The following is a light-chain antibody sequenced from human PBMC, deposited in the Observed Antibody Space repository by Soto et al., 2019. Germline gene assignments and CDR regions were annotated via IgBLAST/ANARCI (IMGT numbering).Light chain of an antibody. CDR1: SSNIGAGYD. CDR3: QSYDSSLVVVV. Sequence: QSALTQPPSVSGAPGQRVTISCTGSSSNIGAGYDVHWYQQLPGTAPKLLIYGNSNRPSGVPDRFSGSKSGTSASLAITGLQAEDEADYYCQSYDSSLVVVVFGGGTKLTVL. J-gene: IGLJ2*01. V-gene: IGLV1-40*01. CDR2: GNS.